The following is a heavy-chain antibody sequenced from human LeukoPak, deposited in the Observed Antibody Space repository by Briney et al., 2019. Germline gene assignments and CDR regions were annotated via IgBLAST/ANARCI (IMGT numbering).Heavy chain of an antibody. CDR2: INHSGST. Sequence: SETLSLTCAVYGGSFSGYYWSWIRQPPGKGLEWIGEINHSGSTNYNPSLKSRVTISVDTSKNQFSLKLSSVTAADKAVYYCARGVVLAAHDYWGQGTLVTVSS. CDR1: GGSFSGYY. V-gene: IGHV4-34*01. CDR3: ARGVVLAAHDY. D-gene: IGHD2-15*01. J-gene: IGHJ4*02.